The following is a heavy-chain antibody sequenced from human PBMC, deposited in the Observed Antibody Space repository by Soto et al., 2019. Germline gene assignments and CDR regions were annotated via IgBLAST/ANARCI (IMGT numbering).Heavy chain of an antibody. CDR1: GGSISSYY. CDR3: AIDHEYSSSSWFDP. CDR2: IYYSGST. V-gene: IGHV4-59*01. Sequence: PSETLSLTCTVSGGSISSYYWSWIRQPPGKGLEWIGYIYYSGSTNYNPSLKSRVTISVDTSKNQFSLKLSSVTAADTAVYYCAIDHEYSSSSWFDPWGQGTLVTVSS. J-gene: IGHJ5*02. D-gene: IGHD6-6*01.